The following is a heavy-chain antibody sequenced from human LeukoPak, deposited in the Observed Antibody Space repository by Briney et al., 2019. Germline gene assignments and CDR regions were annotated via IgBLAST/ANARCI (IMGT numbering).Heavy chain of an antibody. D-gene: IGHD3-10*01. CDR2: INHSGGT. V-gene: IGHV4-34*01. CDR1: GGPFSGYS. J-gene: IGHJ4*02. CDR3: ARGVDYYGV. Sequence: PSETLSLTCAVYGGPFSGYSWNWIRQPPVKGLEWIGEINHSGGTNYNPSLKSRVTISVDTSKKQFSLKLSSVTAADTAVYYCARGVDYYGVWGQGTLVTVSS.